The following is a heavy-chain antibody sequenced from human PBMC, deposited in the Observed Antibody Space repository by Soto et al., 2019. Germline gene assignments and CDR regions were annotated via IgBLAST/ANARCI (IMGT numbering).Heavy chain of an antibody. Sequence: EVQLVESGGGLVQPGGSLRLSCAASGFTFSSYWMHWVRQAPGKGLVWVSRINSDGSSTSYADSVKGRFTISRDNAKNTLYLQIDSLRAEATSVYYCAIRASYYASSGYFDYWGHGTLVTVSA. V-gene: IGHV3-74*01. D-gene: IGHD3-22*01. CDR2: INSDGSST. J-gene: IGHJ4*01. CDR3: AIRASYYASSGYFDY. CDR1: GFTFSSYW.